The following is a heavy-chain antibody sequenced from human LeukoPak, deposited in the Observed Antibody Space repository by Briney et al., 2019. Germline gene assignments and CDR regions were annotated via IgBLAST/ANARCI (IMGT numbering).Heavy chain of an antibody. D-gene: IGHD2-2*01. CDR2: INSDGSST. V-gene: IGHV3-74*01. CDR3: ARLFKGDIVVVPASG. J-gene: IGHJ4*02. CDR1: GFTFSSYW. Sequence: GGSLRLSCAASGFTFSSYWMHWVRQAPGKGLVWVSRINSDGSSTSYADSVKGRFTISRDNAKNSLYLQMNSLRAEDTAVYYWARLFKGDIVVVPASGWGQGTLVTVSS.